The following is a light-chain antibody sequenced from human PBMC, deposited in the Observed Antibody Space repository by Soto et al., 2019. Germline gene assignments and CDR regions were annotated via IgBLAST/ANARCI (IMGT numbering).Light chain of an antibody. Sequence: DIQMTQSPSSLSASVGDRVTITCRASQSIDRYLNWFQQKPGKAPKPLIFSASGLYSGAPSRFNGSGSGTDLTLTISSLQPEDSATYYCQQSYTTPYTFGQGTKVEIK. CDR3: QQSYTTPYT. J-gene: IGKJ2*01. CDR1: QSIDRY. CDR2: SAS. V-gene: IGKV1-39*01.